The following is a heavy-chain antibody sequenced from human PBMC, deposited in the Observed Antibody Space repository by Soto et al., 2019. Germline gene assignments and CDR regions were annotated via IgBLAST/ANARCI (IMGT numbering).Heavy chain of an antibody. D-gene: IGHD2-15*01. CDR3: ARAGCDGGRCYTLVGLRYGMDV. CDR1: GFTFSSYA. CDR2: ISYDGSNK. V-gene: IGHV3-30-3*01. Sequence: QVQLVESGGGVVQPGRSLRLSCAASGFTFSSYAMYWVRQAPGKGLEWVAVISYDGSNKYYADSVKVRFTISRDNSKNTLYLQMNSLRAEDTAVYYCARAGCDGGRCYTLVGLRYGMDVWGQGTTVTVSS. J-gene: IGHJ6*02.